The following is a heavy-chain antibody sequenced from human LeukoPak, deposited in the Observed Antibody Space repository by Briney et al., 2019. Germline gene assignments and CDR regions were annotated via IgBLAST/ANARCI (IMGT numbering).Heavy chain of an antibody. D-gene: IGHD1-7*01. CDR3: TTDEDWNYARKDV. Sequence: PGGSLRLSCAASGFTFNYAWMCWVRQAPGKGLEWVGQTVSEIDGGTTDYAAPVKGRFTISRDDSKSTLYLQMNSLKIEDTAVYYCTTDEDWNYARKDVWGQGATVIVSS. CDR1: GFTFNYAW. J-gene: IGHJ6*02. V-gene: IGHV3-15*04. CDR2: TVSEIDGGTT.